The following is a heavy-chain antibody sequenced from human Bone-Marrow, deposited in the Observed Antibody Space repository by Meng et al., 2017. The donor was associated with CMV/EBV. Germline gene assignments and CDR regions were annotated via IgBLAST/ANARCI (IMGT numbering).Heavy chain of an antibody. J-gene: IGHJ5*02. V-gene: IGHV1-2*02. Sequence: ASVKVSCKASGYTFTGYYMHWVRQAPGQGLEWMGWINPNSGGTNYAQKFQGRVTMTRDTSISTAYMELSRLRSDDTAVYYCASLRITIFGVVRFDPWGQGTRVTGSS. CDR1: GYTFTGYY. D-gene: IGHD3-3*01. CDR2: INPNSGGT. CDR3: ASLRITIFGVVRFDP.